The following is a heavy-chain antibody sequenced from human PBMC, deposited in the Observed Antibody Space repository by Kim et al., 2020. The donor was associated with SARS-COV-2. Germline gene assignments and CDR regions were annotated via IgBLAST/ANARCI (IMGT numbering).Heavy chain of an antibody. Sequence: SETLSLTCTVSGGSISSSSYYWGWIRQPPGKGLEWIGSIYYSGSTYYNPSLKSRVTISVDTSKNQFSLKLSSVTAADTAVYYCATTRRGIAARPLRTPWGQVTLVTVSS. CDR3: ATTRRGIAARPLRTP. J-gene: IGHJ5*02. D-gene: IGHD6-6*01. V-gene: IGHV4-39*01. CDR1: GGSISSSSYY. CDR2: IYYSGST.